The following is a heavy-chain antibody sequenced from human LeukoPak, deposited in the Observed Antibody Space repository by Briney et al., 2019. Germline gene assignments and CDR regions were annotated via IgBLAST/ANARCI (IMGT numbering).Heavy chain of an antibody. CDR1: GFTFSSYE. J-gene: IGHJ6*03. D-gene: IGHD3-10*01. Sequence: GGSLRLSCAASGFTFSSYEMNWVRQAPGKGLEWVSYISSSGSTIYYADSVKGRFTISRDNAKNSLYLQMNSLRAEDTAVYYCARDGHYGSGSYYIYYYYYYMDVWGKGTTVTISS. V-gene: IGHV3-48*03. CDR3: ARDGHYGSGSYYIYYYYYYMDV. CDR2: ISSSGSTI.